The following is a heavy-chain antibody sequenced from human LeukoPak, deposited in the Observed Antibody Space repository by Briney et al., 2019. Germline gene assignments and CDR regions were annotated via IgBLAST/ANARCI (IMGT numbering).Heavy chain of an antibody. V-gene: IGHV4-39*01. Sequence: SETLSLTCIVSGVSIDRSDYSWGWIRQPPGAGLEWIGNIYYTGTTYYTPSLRGRLTISVDTSKNQFSLKLTSVTAADTAVYYCARHNYCSSTSCYTRWFDPWGQGTLVTVSS. CDR1: GVSIDRSDYS. CDR2: IYYTGTT. J-gene: IGHJ5*02. D-gene: IGHD2-2*02. CDR3: ARHNYCSSTSCYTRWFDP.